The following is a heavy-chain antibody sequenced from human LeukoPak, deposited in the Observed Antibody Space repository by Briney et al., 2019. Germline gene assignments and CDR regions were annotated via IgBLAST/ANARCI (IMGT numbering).Heavy chain of an antibody. CDR2: ISSSSSYI. CDR1: GGSISSYY. Sequence: TSETLSLTCTVSGGSISSYYWSWIRQPPGKGLEWVSSISSSSSYIYYADSVKGRFTISRDNAKNSLYLQMNSLRAEDTAVYYCARDSGIYGSGSSYDYWGQGTLVTVSS. J-gene: IGHJ4*02. CDR3: ARDSGIYGSGSSYDY. V-gene: IGHV3-21*01. D-gene: IGHD3-10*01.